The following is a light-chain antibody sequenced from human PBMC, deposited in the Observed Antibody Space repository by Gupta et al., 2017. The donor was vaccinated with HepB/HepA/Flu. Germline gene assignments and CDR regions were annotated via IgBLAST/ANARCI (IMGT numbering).Light chain of an antibody. CDR3: AAWDDNLNGVV. V-gene: IGLV1-44*01. CDR2: SNN. J-gene: IGLJ2*01. Sequence: QSVLPQPPSASGTPGQRVTISCSGSSSNIGTNTVNWYQQLPGTAPKLLIYSNNLRPSGVPDRFSGSKSGTSASLAISGLQSEDEADDYCAAWDDNLNGVVFGGGTKLTVL. CDR1: SSNIGTNT.